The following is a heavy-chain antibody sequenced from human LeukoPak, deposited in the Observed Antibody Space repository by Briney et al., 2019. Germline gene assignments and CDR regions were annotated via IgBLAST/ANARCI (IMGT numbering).Heavy chain of an antibody. V-gene: IGHV5-51*01. J-gene: IGHJ6*02. CDR3: ARHLFDSECYFSGMDV. D-gene: IGHD3-9*01. Sequence: GESLKISCKGSGYTFASHWIGWVRQLPGIGLEWMGIIYPGDSDTRYSPSFQGQVTISADKSISTAYLQWSSLKASDTAIYFCARHLFDSECYFSGMDVWGQGTAVTVSS. CDR1: GYTFASHW. CDR2: IYPGDSDT.